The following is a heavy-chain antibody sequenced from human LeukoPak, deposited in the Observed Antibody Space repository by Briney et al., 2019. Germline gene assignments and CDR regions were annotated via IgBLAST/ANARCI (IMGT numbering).Heavy chain of an antibody. CDR1: GFTVSSNY. CDR3: ATSYSYGPFDY. Sequence: PGGSLRLSCAAPGFTVSSNYVSWVRQAAGKGLEWVSGIYSGGSTYYADSVKGRFTISRDNSKNTLHLQMNSLRAEDTAVYYCATSYSYGPFDYWGQGTLVTVSS. D-gene: IGHD5-18*01. V-gene: IGHV3-53*01. CDR2: IYSGGST. J-gene: IGHJ4*02.